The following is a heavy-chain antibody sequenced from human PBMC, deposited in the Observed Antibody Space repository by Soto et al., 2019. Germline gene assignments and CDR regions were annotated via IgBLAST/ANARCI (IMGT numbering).Heavy chain of an antibody. CDR2: IYWDDDK. D-gene: IGHD2-21*01. J-gene: IGHJ6*02. V-gene: IGHV2-5*02. Sequence: GSGPTLVNPTQTLTLTCTFSGFSLSTTGVGVGWIRQPPGKALEWLALIYWDDDKRYNPSLKSRLTITKDTSKNQVVLTMTNMDPVDTATYYCVQSRCGGDCLQSYSSHSYYGLDVWGQGTTVTVS. CDR1: GFSLSTTGVG. CDR3: VQSRCGGDCLQSYSSHSYYGLDV.